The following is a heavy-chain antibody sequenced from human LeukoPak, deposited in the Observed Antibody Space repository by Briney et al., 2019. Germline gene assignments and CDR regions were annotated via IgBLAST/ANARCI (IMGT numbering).Heavy chain of an antibody. Sequence: ASVKVSCKVSGYTLTELSMHWVRQAPGKGLEWMGGFDPEDGETIYAQKFQGRVTMTRDTSTSTVYMELSSLRSEDTAVYYCAREDQRVVTVTTFDYWGQGTLVTVSS. V-gene: IGHV1-24*01. CDR2: FDPEDGET. J-gene: IGHJ4*02. CDR3: AREDQRVVTVTTFDY. CDR1: GYTLTELS. D-gene: IGHD4-17*01.